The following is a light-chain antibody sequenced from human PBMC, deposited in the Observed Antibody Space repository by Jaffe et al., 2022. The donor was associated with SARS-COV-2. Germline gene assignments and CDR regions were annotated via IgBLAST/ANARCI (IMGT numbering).Light chain of an antibody. CDR3: QQYNNWLLFT. Sequence: EIVMTQSPATLSVSPGERATLSCRASESVSSNLAWYQQKPGQAPRLLIYGASTRATGIPARFSGSGSGTEFTLTISSLQSEDFAVYFCQQYNNWLLFTFGPGTKVDMK. V-gene: IGKV3-15*01. CDR1: ESVSSN. J-gene: IGKJ3*01. CDR2: GAS.